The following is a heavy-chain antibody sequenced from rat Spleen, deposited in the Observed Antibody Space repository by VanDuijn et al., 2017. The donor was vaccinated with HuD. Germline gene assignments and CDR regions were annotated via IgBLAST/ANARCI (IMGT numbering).Heavy chain of an antibody. CDR3: ARQRGYNYGDY. D-gene: IGHD1-5*01. V-gene: IGHV5-7*01. J-gene: IGHJ2*01. CDR1: GFTFSDYN. Sequence: EVQLVESGGGLVQPGRSLKLSCAASGFTFSDYNMAWVRQAPKKVLEWVATISYDGSSTYYRDSVKGRFTISRDNAKSTLYLQMDSLRSEDTATYYCARQRGYNYGDYWGQGVMVTVSS. CDR2: ISYDGSST.